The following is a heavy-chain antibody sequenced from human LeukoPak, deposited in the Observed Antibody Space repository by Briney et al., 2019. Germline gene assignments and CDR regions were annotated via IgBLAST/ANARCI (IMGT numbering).Heavy chain of an antibody. J-gene: IGHJ4*02. D-gene: IGHD3-22*01. CDR1: GYTFTGYY. V-gene: IGHV1-2*02. CDR3: ARDLSSVVVVTPTSGY. Sequence: ASVKVSCKASGYTFTGYYMHWVRQAPGQGLEWMGWINPNSGGTNYAQKFQGRVTMTRDTSISTAYMELSRPRSDDTAVYYCARDLSSVVVVTPTSGYWGQGTLVTVSS. CDR2: INPNSGGT.